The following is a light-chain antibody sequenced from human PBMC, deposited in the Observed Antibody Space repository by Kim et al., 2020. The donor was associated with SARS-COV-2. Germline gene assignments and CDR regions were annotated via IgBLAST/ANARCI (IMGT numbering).Light chain of an antibody. V-gene: IGKV1-33*01. CDR3: QQYNSLPVT. CDR1: QDIRNF. CDR2: DGS. Sequence: ASIGDRVTITCQASQDIRNFLNWFRQKPGTAPNLLIYDGSNLETGVPSRFSGSGSGTDFTLTINSLQPEDIATYYCQQYNSLPVTFGQGTRLEIK. J-gene: IGKJ5*01.